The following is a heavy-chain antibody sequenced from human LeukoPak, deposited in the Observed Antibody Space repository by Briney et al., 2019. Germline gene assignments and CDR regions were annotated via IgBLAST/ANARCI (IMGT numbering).Heavy chain of an antibody. CDR1: GGSISSYY. CDR3: ARDGGERWELLLDY. Sequence: SETLSLTCTVSGGSISSYYWSWIRQPAGKGLEWIGRIYTSGSTNYNPSLKSRVTMSVDTSKNQFSLKLSSVTAADTAVYYCARDGGERWELLLDYWGQGTLVTVSS. CDR2: IYTSGST. J-gene: IGHJ4*02. D-gene: IGHD1-26*01. V-gene: IGHV4-4*07.